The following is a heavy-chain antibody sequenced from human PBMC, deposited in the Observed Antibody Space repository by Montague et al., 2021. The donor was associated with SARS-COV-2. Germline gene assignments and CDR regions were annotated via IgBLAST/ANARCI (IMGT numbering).Heavy chain of an antibody. J-gene: IGHJ4*02. Sequence: SGTRSLTCAVYGGSFSGYYWSWIRQPPGKGLEWIGEINHSGSTNYNPSLKSRVTISVDTSKNQFSLKLSSVTAADTAVYYCARGYQLRFLEWSSRQSTFDYWGQGTLVTVSS. CDR2: INHSGST. D-gene: IGHD3-3*01. CDR3: ARGYQLRFLEWSSRQSTFDY. CDR1: GGSFSGYY. V-gene: IGHV4-34*01.